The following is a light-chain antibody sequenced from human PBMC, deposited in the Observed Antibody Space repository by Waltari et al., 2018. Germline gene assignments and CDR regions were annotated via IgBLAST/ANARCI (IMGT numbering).Light chain of an antibody. V-gene: IGKV3-15*01. Sequence: EIVMTQSPATLSLSPGERATLSCRASQSVSSNLDWYQQKSGQAPRLLIFGASTRATGIPARFSGSGSGTEFTLTISSLQSEDFAVYYCQQYNNWPATFGGGTKVEVK. CDR2: GAS. CDR1: QSVSSN. J-gene: IGKJ4*01. CDR3: QQYNNWPAT.